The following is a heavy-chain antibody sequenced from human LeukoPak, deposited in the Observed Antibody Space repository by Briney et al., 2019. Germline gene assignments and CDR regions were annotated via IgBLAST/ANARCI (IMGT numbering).Heavy chain of an antibody. V-gene: IGHV1-2*02. Sequence: ASVKVSCKASGYTFTRYYMHWVRQAPGQGLEWMGWINPNSGGTNYAQKLHARVTMTRHTTISTAYMELSRLRSDDTAVYYCARGPDCSGGCCYSINTQLLFEPWGQGTLVTVSS. CDR3: ARGPDCSGGCCYSINTQLLFEP. D-gene: IGHD2-15*01. CDR2: INPNSGGT. J-gene: IGHJ5*02. CDR1: GYTFTRYY.